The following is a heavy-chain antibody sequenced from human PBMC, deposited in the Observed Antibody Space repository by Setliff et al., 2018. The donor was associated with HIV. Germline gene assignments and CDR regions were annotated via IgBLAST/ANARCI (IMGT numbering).Heavy chain of an antibody. CDR3: ARGPPIVVVQHPGMDV. CDR2: MSYSGST. V-gene: IGHV4-39*01. CDR1: GGSITSNDYY. D-gene: IGHD2-2*01. J-gene: IGHJ6*04. Sequence: SETLSLTCTVSGGSITSNDYYWGWIRQPPGKGLEWIGSMSYSGSTYYNPSLKSRVTLSVDTSKNQFSLKLSSVTAADTAVYYCARGPPIVVVQHPGMDVWGKGTTVTVSS.